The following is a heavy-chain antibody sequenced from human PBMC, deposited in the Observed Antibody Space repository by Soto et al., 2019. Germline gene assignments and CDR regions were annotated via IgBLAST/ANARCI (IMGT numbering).Heavy chain of an antibody. CDR1: GFAFISYG. CDR3: AKDRRAGGNYGFYSDF. Sequence: PWGSLRLSCAASGFAFISYGITFCRHSPFKWLEWVSFSSATGAGTYYADSVKGRFTISRDNSKNTLYLQMTSLRADDTAVYYCAKDRRAGGNYGFYSDFWGQGALVTVSS. V-gene: IGHV3-23*01. D-gene: IGHD1-7*01. J-gene: IGHJ4*02. CDR2: SSATGAGT.